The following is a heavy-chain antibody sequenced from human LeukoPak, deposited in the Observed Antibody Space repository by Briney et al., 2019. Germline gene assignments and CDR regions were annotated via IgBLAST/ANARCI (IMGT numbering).Heavy chain of an antibody. J-gene: IGHJ1*01. CDR1: GGSINSFY. Sequence: SETLSLTCTVFGGSINSFYWSWIRQPPGKGLEWIGYIYSTGSTNYNPSLKSRVTLSGDTSKSQVSLKLSSVTAADTAVYYCARNSAYNFLGWGQGTLVTVSS. D-gene: IGHD5-24*01. CDR3: ARNSAYNFLG. CDR2: IYSTGST. V-gene: IGHV4-4*09.